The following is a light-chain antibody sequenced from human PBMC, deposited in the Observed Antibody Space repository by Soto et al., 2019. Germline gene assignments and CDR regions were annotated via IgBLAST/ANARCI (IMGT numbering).Light chain of an antibody. Sequence: DIQMTQSPSSLSASVGDRVTNTCQASQDISNYLNWYQQKPGKAPKLLIYDASNLETGVPSRFSGSGSGTDFTFTISSLQPEDIATYYCQQYDNLPPKTFGGGTKVEIK. CDR1: QDISNY. CDR3: QQYDNLPPKT. J-gene: IGKJ4*01. V-gene: IGKV1-33*01. CDR2: DAS.